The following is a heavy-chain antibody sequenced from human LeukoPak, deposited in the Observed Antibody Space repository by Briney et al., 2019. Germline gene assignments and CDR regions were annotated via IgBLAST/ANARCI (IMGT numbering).Heavy chain of an antibody. J-gene: IGHJ4*02. CDR2: INAGSGNT. CDR3: ARDHYGSGSRYPGDY. Sequence: ASVKVSCKACGYTFTRYDMHWVRQAPGKGLEWMGWINAGSGNTKYSQKFQGRVTINRDTSARTAYMELSSLRTEDTAVYYCARDHYGSGSRYPGDYWGQGTLVTVSS. V-gene: IGHV1-3*01. CDR1: GYTFTRYD. D-gene: IGHD3-10*01.